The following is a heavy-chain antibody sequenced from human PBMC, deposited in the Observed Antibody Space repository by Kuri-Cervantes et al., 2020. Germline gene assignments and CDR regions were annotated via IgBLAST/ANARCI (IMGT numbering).Heavy chain of an antibody. J-gene: IGHJ1*01. CDR1: GGSISSSNW. Sequence: GSLRLSCAVSGGSISSSNWWSWVRQPPGKGLEWIGEIYHSGSTNYNPSLKSRVTISVDKSKNQFSLKLSPVTAADTAVYYWARVTRVQARYFQHWGQGTLVTVSS. V-gene: IGHV4-4*02. CDR3: ARVTRVQARYFQH. CDR2: IYHSGST.